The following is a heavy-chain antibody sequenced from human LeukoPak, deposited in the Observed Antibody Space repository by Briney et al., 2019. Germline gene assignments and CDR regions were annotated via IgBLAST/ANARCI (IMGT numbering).Heavy chain of an antibody. CDR1: GYTFTGYY. D-gene: IGHD6-13*01. Sequence: ASVKVSCKASGYTFTGYYMHWVRQAPGQGLEWMGWINPNSGGTNYAQKFQGRVTMTRDTSISTAYMELSRLRSDDTAVYYCAREEVAAAGRYHYYGMDVWGQGTTVTVSS. J-gene: IGHJ6*02. V-gene: IGHV1-2*02. CDR3: AREEVAAAGRYHYYGMDV. CDR2: INPNSGGT.